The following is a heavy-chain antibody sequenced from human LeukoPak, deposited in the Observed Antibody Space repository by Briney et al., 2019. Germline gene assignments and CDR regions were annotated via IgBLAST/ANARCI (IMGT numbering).Heavy chain of an antibody. Sequence: ASVKVSCKASGYTFTSYYMHWVRQAPGQGLEWMGIINPSGGSTSYAQKFQGRVTMTRNTSISTAYMELSSLRSEDTAVYYCARGRQNVLLWFGESDFDPWGQGTLVTVSS. D-gene: IGHD3-10*01. CDR2: INPSGGST. CDR1: GYTFTSYY. V-gene: IGHV1-46*01. J-gene: IGHJ5*02. CDR3: ARGRQNVLLWFGESDFDP.